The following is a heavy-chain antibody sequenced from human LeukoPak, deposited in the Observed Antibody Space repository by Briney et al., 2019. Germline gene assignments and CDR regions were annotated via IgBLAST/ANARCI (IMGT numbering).Heavy chain of an antibody. Sequence: GGSLRLSCTAPGFPFNAYNIHWIRQSPGRGLEWVSFLRNDETEIHYADFAKGRFTISRDRSKNSVYLQMNSLRPDDTALYYCAKDGGRYRFDFWGQGTMVAVSS. D-gene: IGHD3-16*02. J-gene: IGHJ4*02. V-gene: IGHV3-30*02. CDR1: GFPFNAYN. CDR2: LRNDETEI. CDR3: AKDGGRYRFDF.